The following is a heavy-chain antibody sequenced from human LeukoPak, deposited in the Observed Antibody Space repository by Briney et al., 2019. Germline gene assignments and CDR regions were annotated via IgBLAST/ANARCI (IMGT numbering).Heavy chain of an antibody. Sequence: SETLSLTCTVSGDSISTYYWSWIRQPPGKGLGWIGYIRYSGSANYNPSLRSRVTISIDTSKNQFSLKLSSVTAADTAVYHCARLVYDSRGYYFDYWGQGTLVTVSS. V-gene: IGHV4-59*08. CDR2: IRYSGSA. J-gene: IGHJ4*02. D-gene: IGHD3-22*01. CDR1: GDSISTYY. CDR3: ARLVYDSRGYYFDY.